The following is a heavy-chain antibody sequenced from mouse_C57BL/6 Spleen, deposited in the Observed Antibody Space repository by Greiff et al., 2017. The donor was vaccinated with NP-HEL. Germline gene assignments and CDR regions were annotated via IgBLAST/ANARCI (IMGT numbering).Heavy chain of an antibody. V-gene: IGHV14-3*01. Sequence: VHVKQSVAELVRPGASVKLSCTASGFNIKNTYMHWVKQRPEQGLEWIGRIDPANGTTKYAPKFQGKATITADTSSNTAYLQLSSLTSEDTAIYYCARTYYGSSYFDYWGQGTTLTVSS. CDR2: IDPANGTT. J-gene: IGHJ2*01. CDR3: ARTYYGSSYFDY. CDR1: GFNIKNTY. D-gene: IGHD1-1*01.